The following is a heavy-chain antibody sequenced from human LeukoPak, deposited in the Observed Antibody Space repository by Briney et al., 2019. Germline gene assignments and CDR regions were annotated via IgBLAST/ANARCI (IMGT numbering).Heavy chain of an antibody. CDR3: ARDRSGYTYGWLDS. J-gene: IGHJ4*02. Sequence: QPGGSLRLSYEASGFTFGNYWMSWVRQAPGKGLEWVASMKEDGSENYYVDSVKGRFTISRDNAKNSLYLQMNSLRAEDSAVYYCARDRSGYTYGWLDSWGQGTQVTVSS. V-gene: IGHV3-7*01. CDR2: MKEDGSEN. D-gene: IGHD5-18*01. CDR1: GFTFGNYW.